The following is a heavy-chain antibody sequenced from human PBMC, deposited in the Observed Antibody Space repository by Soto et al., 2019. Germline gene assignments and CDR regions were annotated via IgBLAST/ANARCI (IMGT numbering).Heavy chain of an antibody. CDR2: IYYSGST. CDR3: ARDGGYYRRSSFDY. V-gene: IGHV4-59*12. Sequence: TSETLSLTCTVSGGSISSYYWSWIRQPPGKGLEWIGYIYYSGSTNYNPSLKSRVTISVDTSKNQFSLRLSSVTAADTAVYYCARDGGYYRRSSFDYRGQGTLVTVSS. J-gene: IGHJ4*02. D-gene: IGHD6-6*01. CDR1: GGSISSYY.